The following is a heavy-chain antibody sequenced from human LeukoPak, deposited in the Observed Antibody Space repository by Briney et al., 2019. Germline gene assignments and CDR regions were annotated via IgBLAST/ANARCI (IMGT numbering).Heavy chain of an antibody. CDR2: IIPIFNTP. J-gene: IGHJ4*02. CDR3: ARGHGEILSAFAY. CDR1: GELFNNKP. V-gene: IGHV1-69*06. Sequence: SVKVSCATSGELFNNKPVNWMRQAPGQGLEWVGVIIPIFNTPYYAQKLQGRVTLTADRSSSTVSTELTSLTSEDTAIYYCARGHGEILSAFAYWGQGTPVTVSS. D-gene: IGHD3-9*01.